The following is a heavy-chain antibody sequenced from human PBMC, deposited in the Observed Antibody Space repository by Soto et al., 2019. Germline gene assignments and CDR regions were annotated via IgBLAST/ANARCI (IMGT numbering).Heavy chain of an antibody. V-gene: IGHV1-2*02. D-gene: IGHD3-10*01. CDR2: INPNSGGT. CDR3: ARDGVRGPPAAPTFGDY. CDR1: GYTFIAHY. Sequence: ASVKVSCKASGYTFIAHYMHWVRQAPGQGFEWMGWINPNSGGTNFARKFQGRDTMTRDTSVSTAYMELSRLRSDDTAVYYCARDGVRGPPAAPTFGDYWGQGTLVTAPQ. J-gene: IGHJ4*02.